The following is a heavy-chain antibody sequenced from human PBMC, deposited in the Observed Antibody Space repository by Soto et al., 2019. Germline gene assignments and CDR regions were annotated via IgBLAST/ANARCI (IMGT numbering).Heavy chain of an antibody. Sequence: QVQLVESGGGVVQPGRSLRLSCAASGFTFSSYGMHWVRQAPGKGLEWVAVISYDGSNKYYADSVKGRFTISRDNSKNTLYLQMNSLRAEDTAVYYCANLLGYDYYFDYWGQGTLVTVSS. CDR1: GFTFSSYG. V-gene: IGHV3-30*18. J-gene: IGHJ4*02. D-gene: IGHD2-2*01. CDR2: ISYDGSNK. CDR3: ANLLGYDYYFDY.